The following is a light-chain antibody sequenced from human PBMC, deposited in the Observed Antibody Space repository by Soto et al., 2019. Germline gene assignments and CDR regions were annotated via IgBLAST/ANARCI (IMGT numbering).Light chain of an antibody. V-gene: IGKV3-20*01. Sequence: EIVLRQSPGTLSLSPGERATLSCRASQSVSSSYLAWYQQKPGQAPRLLIYGASSRATGIPDRFSGSGSGTDFTLTISRLETEDFAVYYCRQYGSSPWTFGQGTKV. CDR2: GAS. CDR3: RQYGSSPWT. CDR1: QSVSSSY. J-gene: IGKJ1*01.